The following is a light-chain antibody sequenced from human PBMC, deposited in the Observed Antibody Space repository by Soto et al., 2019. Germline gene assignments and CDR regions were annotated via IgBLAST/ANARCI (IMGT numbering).Light chain of an antibody. V-gene: IGKV3-11*01. J-gene: IGKJ5*01. Sequence: EIVLTQSPGTLSLSPGERATLSCRASQSVSYYLAWYQQKPGQAPRLLIYESSNRATGIAARFSGSGSGTDFTLTISSLEPADFGVYYCQQRHNWPITFGQGTRLEI. CDR3: QQRHNWPIT. CDR2: ESS. CDR1: QSVSYY.